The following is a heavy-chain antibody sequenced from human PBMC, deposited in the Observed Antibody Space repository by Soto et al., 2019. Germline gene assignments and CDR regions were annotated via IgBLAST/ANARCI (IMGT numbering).Heavy chain of an antibody. CDR2: IIPIFGST. CDR3: ARGGLRFLDCAMDV. CDR1: GGTFSSYA. Sequence: QVQLVQSGAEVKKPGSSVKVSCKASGGTFSSYAISWVRQAPGQGLEWMGGIIPIFGSTNYAQKFQGRVTITADETTSTAYMELSSLRSEDTAVYYCARGGLRFLDCAMDVWGQGTTVTVSS. V-gene: IGHV1-69*12. J-gene: IGHJ6*02. D-gene: IGHD3-3*01.